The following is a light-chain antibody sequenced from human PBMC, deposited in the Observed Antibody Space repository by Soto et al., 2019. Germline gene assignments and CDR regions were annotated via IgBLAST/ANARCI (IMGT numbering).Light chain of an antibody. CDR1: SSDVGSYNS. V-gene: IGLV2-14*03. CDR3: SSFTSSSSYV. CDR2: DVS. J-gene: IGLJ1*01. Sequence: QSALAQPASVSGSPGQSLAISCTGTSSDVGSYNSVSWYQQYPGKAPTLMIHDVSNRPSGVSDRFSGSKSGNTASLPISGLQAEDEADYYCSSFTSSSSYVFGSGTKLTVL.